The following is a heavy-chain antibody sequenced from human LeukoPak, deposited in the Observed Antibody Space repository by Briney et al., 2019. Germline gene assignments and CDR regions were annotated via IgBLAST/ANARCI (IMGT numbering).Heavy chain of an antibody. CDR3: ARNTVTDFGYGMHV. CDR2: IKQDVGEK. D-gene: IGHD3-3*01. Sequence: GSLRVSPAAPRFTFSSHRMSWVRQEPGGGEECVSNIKQDVGEKYYVESVEGRFTICRDNAKNPLYLQMDRLRAEDTAVYYCARNTVTDFGYGMHVRGKPTTATVS. J-gene: IGHJ6*04. CDR1: RFTFSSHR. V-gene: IGHV3-7*03.